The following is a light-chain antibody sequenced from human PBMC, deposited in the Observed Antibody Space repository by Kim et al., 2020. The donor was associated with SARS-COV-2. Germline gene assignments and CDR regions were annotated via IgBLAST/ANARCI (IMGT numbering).Light chain of an antibody. V-gene: IGKV3-15*01. CDR3: QQYNRWPPGTYT. CDR1: QSVGNS. Sequence: PGERVTLSCRASQSVGNSLAWYQQKPGQASRLLIYGASTRATGVPARFSGSGSGTEFTLTISSLQSEDFAVYYCQQYNRWPPGTYTFGQGTKLEI. J-gene: IGKJ2*01. CDR2: GAS.